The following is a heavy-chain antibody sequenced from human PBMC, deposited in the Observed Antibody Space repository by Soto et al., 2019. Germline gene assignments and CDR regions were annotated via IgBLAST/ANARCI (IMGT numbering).Heavy chain of an antibody. D-gene: IGHD6-13*01. V-gene: IGHV3-21*01. CDR1: GFTFSSYS. J-gene: IGHJ3*02. CDR2: ISSSSSYI. Sequence: EVQLVESGGGLVKPGGSLRLSCAASGFTFSSYSMNWVRQAPGKGLEWVSSISSSSSYIYYADSVKGRFTISRDNAKNSLYLQMNSLRAEDTAVYYCARGQYPGTRTSAFDIWGQGTMVTVSS. CDR3: ARGQYPGTRTSAFDI.